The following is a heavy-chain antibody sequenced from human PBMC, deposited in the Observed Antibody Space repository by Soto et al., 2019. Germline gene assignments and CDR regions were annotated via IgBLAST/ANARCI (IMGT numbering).Heavy chain of an antibody. V-gene: IGHV2-5*02. CDR3: AQRGSLRYCCTNRRQRAFNCFDT. D-gene: IGHD2-2*01. CDR1: GFSLSTSGVG. J-gene: IGHJ5*02. Sequence: SGPTLVNPTQTLTLTCTFSGFSLSTSGVGVGWIRQPPGKALEWLALIYWDDDKRYSPSLKSRLTITKDTSKNQVVFTMNNMYPVYTATYYCAQRGSLRYCCTNRRQRAFNCFDTRGTRTLGSDFS. CDR2: IYWDDDK.